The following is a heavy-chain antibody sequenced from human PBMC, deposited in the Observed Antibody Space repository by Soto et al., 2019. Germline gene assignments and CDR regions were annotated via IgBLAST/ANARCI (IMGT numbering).Heavy chain of an antibody. V-gene: IGHV3-23*01. CDR3: AKGSASARPYDFDY. J-gene: IGHJ4*02. CDR2: IRGGGGST. Sequence: EVQLLESGGGLVQSGGSLRLSCAASGFSFTSHAMSWVRQAPGKGLEWVSAIRGGGGSTWYADSVKGRFTISRDNSKNTLFLQMNSLRAEDTAVYYCAKGSASARPYDFDYWGQGALVTVSS. CDR1: GFSFTSHA. D-gene: IGHD6-6*01.